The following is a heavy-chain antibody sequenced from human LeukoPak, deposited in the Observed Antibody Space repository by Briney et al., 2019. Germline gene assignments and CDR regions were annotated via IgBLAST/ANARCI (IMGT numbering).Heavy chain of an antibody. V-gene: IGHV4-34*01. Sequence: SETLSLTCAVYGGSFSGYYWSWIRQPPGKGLEWIGEINHSGSTNYNPSLKSRVTISVDTSKDQFSLKLSSVTAADTAVYYCARALYSSSWYDPYYYYYCMDVWGKGTTVTVSS. CDR1: GGSFSGYY. D-gene: IGHD6-13*01. J-gene: IGHJ6*03. CDR2: INHSGST. CDR3: ARALYSSSWYDPYYYYYCMDV.